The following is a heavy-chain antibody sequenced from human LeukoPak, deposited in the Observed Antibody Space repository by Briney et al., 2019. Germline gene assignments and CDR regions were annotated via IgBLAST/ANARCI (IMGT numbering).Heavy chain of an antibody. CDR2: VDPEDGET. J-gene: IGHJ4*02. Sequence: ASVKISCKVSGYTFTDYYMHWVQQAPGKGLEWMGLVDPEDGETIYAEKFQGRVTITADTSTDTAYVELSSLRSEDTAMYYCATGDSGSYFDYCGQGTLVAVSS. V-gene: IGHV1-69-2*01. CDR1: GYTFTDYY. D-gene: IGHD1-26*01. CDR3: ATGDSGSYFDY.